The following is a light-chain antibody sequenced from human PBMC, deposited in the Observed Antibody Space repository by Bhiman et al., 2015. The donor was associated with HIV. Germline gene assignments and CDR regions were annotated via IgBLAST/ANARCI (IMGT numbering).Light chain of an antibody. CDR1: DSDIGINS. CDR2: GNV. J-gene: IGLJ2*01. Sequence: QSVLTQSPSVSGTPGQRVTIFCSGSDSDIGINSVSWYQQLPGTAPKLLIYGNVLRPSRVPDRFSGSKSGNTASLTISGLQAEDEADYYCCSYTGSYTPVVFGGGTQLTVL. V-gene: IGLV1-44*01. CDR3: CSYTGSYTPVV.